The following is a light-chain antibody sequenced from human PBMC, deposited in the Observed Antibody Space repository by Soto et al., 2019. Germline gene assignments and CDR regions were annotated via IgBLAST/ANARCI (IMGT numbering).Light chain of an antibody. V-gene: IGKV3-15*01. CDR1: QSVSSN. J-gene: IGKJ1*01. CDR2: GAS. CDR3: QQYNNWPWT. Sequence: VMTQSPGTLSVSPGETATLSCRASQSVSSNLAWYQQRPGQAPRLLIYGASIRATGVPVRFTGGGSGTDFTLTISSLQSEDFAVYYCQQYNNWPWTFGQGTKVDIK.